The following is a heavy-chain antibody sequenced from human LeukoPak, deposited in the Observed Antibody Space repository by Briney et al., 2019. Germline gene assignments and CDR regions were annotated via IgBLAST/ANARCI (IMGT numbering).Heavy chain of an antibody. CDR1: GFTFSSYG. D-gene: IGHD1-26*01. Sequence: PGGSLRLSCAASGFTFSSYGMHWVRQAPGKGLEWVAVISYDGSNKYYADSVKGRFTISRGNSKNTLYLQMNSLRAEDTAVYYCAKGGATRYYYYYGMDVWGQGTTATVSS. CDR2: ISYDGSNK. CDR3: AKGGATRYYYYYGMDV. V-gene: IGHV3-30*18. J-gene: IGHJ6*02.